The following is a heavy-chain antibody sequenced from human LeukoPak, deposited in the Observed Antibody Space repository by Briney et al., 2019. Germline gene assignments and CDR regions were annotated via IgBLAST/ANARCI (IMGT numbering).Heavy chain of an antibody. CDR3: APTPEAYTSNWNV. CDR1: GYTFTGDY. D-gene: IGHD6-13*01. J-gene: IGHJ4*02. CDR2: INPLTGFT. V-gene: IGHV1-2*02. Sequence: ASVKVSCKASGYTFTGDYMHWVRQAPGQGLEWMGWINPLTGFTNYAQKFQGRVTMTRDTSISTAYMEVRRLRFDDTAVYYCAPTPEAYTSNWNVWGQGTLVTVSS.